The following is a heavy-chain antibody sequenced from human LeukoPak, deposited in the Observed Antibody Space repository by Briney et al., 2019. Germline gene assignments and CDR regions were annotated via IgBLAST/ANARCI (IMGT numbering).Heavy chain of an antibody. J-gene: IGHJ4*02. CDR3: ASDFYGSGSYYLDY. CDR2: IYSGGST. CDR1: GFTVSSNY. V-gene: IGHV3-66*01. D-gene: IGHD3-10*01. Sequence: GGSLRLSCAAPGFTVSSNYMSWVRQAPGKGLEWVSVIYSGGSTYYADSVKGRFTISRDNSKNTLYLQMNSLRAEDTAVYYCASDFYGSGSYYLDYWGQGTLVTVSS.